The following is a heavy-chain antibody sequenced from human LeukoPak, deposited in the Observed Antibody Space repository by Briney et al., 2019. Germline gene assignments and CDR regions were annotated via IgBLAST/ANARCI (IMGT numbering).Heavy chain of an antibody. Sequence: PSETLSLTCAVSGGSISSGGYSWSWIRQPPGKGLEWIGYIYHSGSTYYNPSLKSRVTISVDRSKNQFSLKLSSVTAADTAVYYCAGDRPPHISGTYGHLDYWGQGTLVTVSS. D-gene: IGHD3-10*01. CDR3: AGDRPPHISGTYGHLDY. CDR1: GGSISSGGYS. J-gene: IGHJ4*02. V-gene: IGHV4-30-2*01. CDR2: IYHSGST.